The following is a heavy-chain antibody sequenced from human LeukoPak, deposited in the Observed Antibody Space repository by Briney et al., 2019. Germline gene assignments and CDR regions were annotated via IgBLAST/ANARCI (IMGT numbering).Heavy chain of an antibody. Sequence: GGSLRLSCAASAFTFSSYSMNWVRQAPGKGLEWVSSISGRSRYIYYADSVKGRFTISRDNAKNSLYLQMNSLRAEDTAVYYCARDDSNQALDPWGQGTLVTVSS. CDR1: AFTFSSYS. J-gene: IGHJ5*02. CDR2: ISGRSRYI. CDR3: ARDDSNQALDP. D-gene: IGHD2-21*01. V-gene: IGHV3-21*01.